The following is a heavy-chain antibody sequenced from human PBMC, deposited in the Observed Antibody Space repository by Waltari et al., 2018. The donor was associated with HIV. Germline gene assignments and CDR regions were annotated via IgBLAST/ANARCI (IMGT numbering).Heavy chain of an antibody. J-gene: IGHJ5*02. Sequence: QLQLQESGPGLVKPSETLSLTCTVSGGSTSSSSYYWGWIRQPPGKGLEWIGSIYYTGSTYYNPSLKSRVTISVDTSKNQFSLKLSSVTAADTAVYYCARESYTSSWYGSPNWFDPWGQGTLVTVSS. V-gene: IGHV4-39*02. CDR2: IYYTGST. CDR1: GGSTSSSSYY. D-gene: IGHD6-13*01. CDR3: ARESYTSSWYGSPNWFDP.